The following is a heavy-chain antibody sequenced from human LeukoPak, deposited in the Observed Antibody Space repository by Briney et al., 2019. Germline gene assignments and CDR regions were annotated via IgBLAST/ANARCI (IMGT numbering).Heavy chain of an antibody. V-gene: IGHV4-59*08. CDR2: IYNSGST. D-gene: IGHD5-18*01. Sequence: SETLSLTCNASGGSISNYYWSWIRQPPGKGLEWIGYIYNSGSTNYNPSLKSRVTISVDTSTNQLSLELSSVTAADTAVYFCARREYSYDHGMDVWGQGTTVTVSS. J-gene: IGHJ6*02. CDR3: ARREYSYDHGMDV. CDR1: GGSISNYY.